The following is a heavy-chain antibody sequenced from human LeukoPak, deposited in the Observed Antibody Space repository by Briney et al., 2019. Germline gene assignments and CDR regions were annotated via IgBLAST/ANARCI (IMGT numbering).Heavy chain of an antibody. J-gene: IGHJ5*02. D-gene: IGHD6-6*01. V-gene: IGHV1-69*04. Sequence: SVKVSCKASGGTFSSYAISWVRQAPGQGLEWMGRIIPILGIANYAQKFQGRVTITADKSTSTAYMELSSLRSEDTAVYYCARDGSSSSWFDPWGQGTLVTVSS. CDR1: GGTFSSYA. CDR3: ARDGSSSSWFDP. CDR2: IIPILGIA.